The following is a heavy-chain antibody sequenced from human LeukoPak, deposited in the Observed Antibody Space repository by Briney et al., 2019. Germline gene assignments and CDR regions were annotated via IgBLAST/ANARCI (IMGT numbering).Heavy chain of an antibody. CDR1: GFTFSSYS. CDR3: ARAANYYDSSGYQGGFDY. D-gene: IGHD3-22*01. Sequence: PGGSLRLSCAASGFTFSSYSMNWVRQAPGKGLEWVSSISSSSSYIYYADSVKGRFTISRDNAKNSLYLQMNSLRAEDTAVYYCARAANYYDSSGYQGGFDYWGQGTLVTVPS. CDR2: ISSSSSYI. V-gene: IGHV3-21*01. J-gene: IGHJ4*02.